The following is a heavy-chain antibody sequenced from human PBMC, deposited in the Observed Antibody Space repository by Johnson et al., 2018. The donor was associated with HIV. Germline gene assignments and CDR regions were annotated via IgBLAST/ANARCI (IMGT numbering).Heavy chain of an antibody. D-gene: IGHD1-14*01. Sequence: VQLVESGGGLVQPGGSLRLSCAASGFSFRNYWFAWVRQTPGPGLEWVANINPDGSARYYVDSVKGRSTISRDNAKNSLYLQRSSLRAEDTAVYSCARDESYRKYALTAFDIWGQGTMVTVSS. J-gene: IGHJ3*02. CDR3: ARDESYRKYALTAFDI. V-gene: IGHV3-7*05. CDR1: GFSFRNYW. CDR2: INPDGSAR.